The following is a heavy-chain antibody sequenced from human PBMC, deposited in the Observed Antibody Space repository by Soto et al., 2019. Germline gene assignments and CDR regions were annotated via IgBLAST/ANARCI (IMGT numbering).Heavy chain of an antibody. D-gene: IGHD2-15*01. J-gene: IGHJ6*02. CDR2: IYSGGST. Sequence: GGSLRLSCAASGFTVSSNYMSWVRQAPGKGLEWVSVIYSGGSTYYADSVKGRFTISRDNSKNTRYLQMNSLRAEDTAVYYCARDCSGGSCYVNGMDVWGQGTTVTVSS. CDR1: GFTVSSNY. CDR3: ARDCSGGSCYVNGMDV. V-gene: IGHV3-53*01.